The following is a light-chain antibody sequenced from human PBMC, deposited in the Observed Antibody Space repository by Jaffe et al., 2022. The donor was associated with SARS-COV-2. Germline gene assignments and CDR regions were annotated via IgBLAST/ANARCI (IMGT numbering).Light chain of an antibody. J-gene: IGLJ2*01. CDR1: SSDVGGYDY. CDR2: EVN. CDR3: SSYAGSNNFVV. Sequence: QSALTQPPSASGSPGQSVTISCTGASSDVGGYDYVSWYQQHPGKAPKLMIYEVNKRPSGVPDRFSGSKSGNTASLTVSGLQGEDEANYYCSSYAGSNNFVVFGGGTKLTVL. V-gene: IGLV2-8*01.